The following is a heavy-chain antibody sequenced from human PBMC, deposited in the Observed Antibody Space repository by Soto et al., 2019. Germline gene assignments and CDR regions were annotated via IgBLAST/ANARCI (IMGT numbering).Heavy chain of an antibody. D-gene: IGHD3-22*01. J-gene: IGHJ5*02. V-gene: IGHV4-39*07. CDR1: GGSISSGPYS. CDR2: FHYSGST. Sequence: PSETLSLTCTVSGGSISSGPYSWGWIRQPPGKGLEWIGTFHYSGSTYYSPSLESRVSISVDTSKNQFSLKLSSVTAADTAVYYCARTGKFYYYDMSGLPFDPWGPGVLVTVSS. CDR3: ARTGKFYYYDMSGLPFDP.